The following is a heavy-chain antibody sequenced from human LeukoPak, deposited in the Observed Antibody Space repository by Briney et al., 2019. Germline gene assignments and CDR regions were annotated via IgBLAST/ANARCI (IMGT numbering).Heavy chain of an antibody. CDR2: ISAYNCDT. Sequence: GSVKVSCKTSGYTFSNYDIYWVRQAPGQGLECMGWISAYNCDTRYAQILQGRFAVTTDTSTSTAYMELRSLTYDDTAVYYCARAGYCGDAGCRGGSAFDVWGQGTMVTVSS. D-gene: IGHD2-21*01. J-gene: IGHJ3*01. V-gene: IGHV1-18*01. CDR3: ARAGYCGDAGCRGGSAFDV. CDR1: GYTFSNYD.